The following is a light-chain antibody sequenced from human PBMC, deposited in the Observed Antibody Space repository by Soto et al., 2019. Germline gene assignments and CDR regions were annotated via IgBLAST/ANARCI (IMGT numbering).Light chain of an antibody. J-gene: IGKJ2*01. CDR2: WAS. V-gene: IGKV4-1*01. CDR3: HQYYITPYT. CDR1: ESVLYSSNNKNY. Sequence: DIVMTQSPDSLAVSLGERATINCKYGESVLYSSNNKNYLAWYQQKPGQPPKLLIYWASTRESGVPDRFSGSGSGTDFTLTISGLQAEDVAVYYCHQYYITPYTFGQGTKLEIK.